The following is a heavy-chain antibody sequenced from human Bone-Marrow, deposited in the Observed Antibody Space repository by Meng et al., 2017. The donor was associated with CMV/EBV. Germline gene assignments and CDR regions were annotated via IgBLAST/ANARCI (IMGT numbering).Heavy chain of an antibody. CDR3: ARGYCSSTSCYRDFDY. D-gene: IGHD2-2*01. CDR1: GRSCSGYY. CDR2: INHSGST. Sequence: YGRSCSGYYWGWISQPPGKGMEWIGEINHSGSTNYSPSLKSRVTISVDTSKNQFSLKLSSVTAADTAVYYCARGYCSSTSCYRDFDYWGQGTLVTVSS. V-gene: IGHV4-34*01. J-gene: IGHJ4*02.